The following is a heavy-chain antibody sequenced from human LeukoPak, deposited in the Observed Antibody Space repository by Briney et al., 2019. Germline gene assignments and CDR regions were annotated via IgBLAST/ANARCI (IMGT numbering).Heavy chain of an antibody. Sequence: GRSLRLSCAASVFTFDDYAMHWVRQAPGKGLEWVSGISWNSGSIGYADSVKGRFTISRNNAKNSLYLQMNSLRAEDTALYYCAKDGRTRYFDWLDYWGQGTLGNVSS. CDR1: VFTFDDYA. D-gene: IGHD3-9*01. J-gene: IGHJ4*01. CDR3: AKDGRTRYFDWLDY. CDR2: ISWNSGSI. V-gene: IGHV3-9*01.